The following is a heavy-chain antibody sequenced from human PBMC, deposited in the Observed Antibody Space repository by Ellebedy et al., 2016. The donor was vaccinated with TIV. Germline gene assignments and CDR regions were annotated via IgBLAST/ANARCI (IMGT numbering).Heavy chain of an antibody. Sequence: SLKISXAASGFTFDDYTMHWVRQVPGKGLEWVSTISWNGDSIGYADSVKGRFTVSRDNAKNSLYLQMNSLRAEDTAVYYCARRNDILTGYYEIDYWGQGTLVTVSS. CDR1: GFTFDDYT. CDR3: ARRNDILTGYYEIDY. V-gene: IGHV3-9*01. J-gene: IGHJ4*02. CDR2: ISWNGDSI. D-gene: IGHD3-9*01.